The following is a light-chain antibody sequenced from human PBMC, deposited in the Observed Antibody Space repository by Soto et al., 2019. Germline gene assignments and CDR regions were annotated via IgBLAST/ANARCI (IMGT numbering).Light chain of an antibody. CDR3: KQYGSSLPVT. Sequence: ETVLTQSPGTLSLSPGERATLSCRASESIGSSYLAWYQQKPGQPPRLLIYGASNGATGIPDRFSGSGSGTDFTLTISRLEPEDFAVYYCKQYGSSLPVTFGGGTKVEIK. CDR1: ESIGSSY. V-gene: IGKV3-20*01. CDR2: GAS. J-gene: IGKJ4*01.